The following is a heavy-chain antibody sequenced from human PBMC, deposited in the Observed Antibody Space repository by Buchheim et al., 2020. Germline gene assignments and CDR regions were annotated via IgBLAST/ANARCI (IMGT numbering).Heavy chain of an antibody. CDR1: GGSISSSSYY. D-gene: IGHD3-16*02. Sequence: QVQLQESGPGLVKPSQTLSLTCTVSGGSISSSSYYWSWIRQPAGKGLAWIGRIYTSGSTYYNPSLKSRATISVDTSKNLFSLKLSSVTAADTAVYYCAREDLYHWFDPWGQGTL. CDR3: AREDLYHWFDP. J-gene: IGHJ5*02. CDR2: IYTSGST. V-gene: IGHV4-61*02.